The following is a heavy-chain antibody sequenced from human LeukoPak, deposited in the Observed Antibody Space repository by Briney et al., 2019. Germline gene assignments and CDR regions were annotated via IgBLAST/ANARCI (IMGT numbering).Heavy chain of an antibody. Sequence: SETLSLTCTVSGGSISSYYWSWIRQPPGKGLEWIGYIYYSGSTNYNPSLKSRVTISVDTSKNQFSLKLSSVTAADTAVYYCAGGSMVRGVIAYDYWGQGTLVTVSS. D-gene: IGHD3-10*01. J-gene: IGHJ4*02. CDR2: IYYSGST. V-gene: IGHV4-59*01. CDR1: GGSISSYY. CDR3: AGGSMVRGVIAYDY.